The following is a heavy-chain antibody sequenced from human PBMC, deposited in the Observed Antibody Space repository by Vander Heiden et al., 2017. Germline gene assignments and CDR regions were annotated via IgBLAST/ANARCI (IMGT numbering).Heavy chain of an antibody. CDR3: ARDRLGVLLWFGEALGAFDI. J-gene: IGHJ3*02. CDR1: VFTFSSYR. CDR2: ISSSSSYI. Sequence: EVQPVESGGGLVTPRGPLRLCCAASVFTFSSYRMHWVRQDPGKGLEWVSSISSSSSYINYADSVKGRFTISRDNTKNSLYLQMNSLRAEDTAVYYCARDRLGVLLWFGEALGAFDIWGQGTMVTVSS. D-gene: IGHD3-10*01. V-gene: IGHV3-21*01.